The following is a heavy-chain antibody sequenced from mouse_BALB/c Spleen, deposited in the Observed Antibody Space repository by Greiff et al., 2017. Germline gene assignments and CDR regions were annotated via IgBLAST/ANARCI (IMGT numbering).Heavy chain of an antibody. J-gene: IGHJ4*01. D-gene: IGHD1-1*01. CDR1: GYTFTSYW. V-gene: IGHV1-5*01. CDR3: TRENYYGSSYGDYYAMDY. Sequence: EVQLQQSGTVLARPGASVKMSCKASGYTFTSYWMHWVKQRPGQGLEWIGAIYPGNSDTSYNQKFKGKAKLTAVTSTSTAYMELSSLTNEDSAVYYCTRENYYGSSYGDYYAMDYWGQGTSVTVSS. CDR2: IYPGNSDT.